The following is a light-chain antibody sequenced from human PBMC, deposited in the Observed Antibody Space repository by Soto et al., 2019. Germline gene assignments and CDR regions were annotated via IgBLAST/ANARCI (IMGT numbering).Light chain of an antibody. J-gene: IGLJ1*01. Sequence: QSVLTQPPSVSGAPGQRVTISCTGSSSNIGAGYVVHWYQQLPGTAPKLLIYGNTNRPSGVPDRFSGSMSGTSASLAITGLQAEDEADYYCQSYDGSLSGSVFGTGTKLTVL. V-gene: IGLV1-40*01. CDR2: GNT. CDR1: SSNIGAGYV. CDR3: QSYDGSLSGSV.